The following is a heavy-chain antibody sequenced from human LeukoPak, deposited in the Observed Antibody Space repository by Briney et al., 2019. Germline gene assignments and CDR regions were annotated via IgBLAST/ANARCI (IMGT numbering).Heavy chain of an antibody. D-gene: IGHD7-27*01. J-gene: IGHJ4*02. Sequence: PSETLSLTCAVYGGSFSGYYWSWIRQPPGKGLEWIGEINHSGSTNYNPSLKSRVTISVDTSKNQFSLKLSPVTAADTAVYYCARVGAPKRSTGGSFDYWGQGTLVTVSS. CDR3: ARVGAPKRSTGGSFDY. CDR1: GGSFSGYY. CDR2: INHSGST. V-gene: IGHV4-34*01.